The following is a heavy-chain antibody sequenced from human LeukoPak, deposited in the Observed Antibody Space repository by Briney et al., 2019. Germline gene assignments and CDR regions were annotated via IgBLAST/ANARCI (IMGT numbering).Heavy chain of an antibody. D-gene: IGHD3-3*01. V-gene: IGHV4-39*01. CDR2: IYDRTNS. CDR3: AISRPYDYWTGYYVADKNWFDP. Sequence: PSETLSLTCSVSGGSISSSRNYWGWIRQPPGKGLKWIGSIYDRTNSDYNPSLKSRVTISIDTSKNQFSLSLTSVTAADTAVYFCAISRPYDYWTGYYVADKNWFDPWGQGTLVSVSS. J-gene: IGHJ5*02. CDR1: GGSISSSRNY.